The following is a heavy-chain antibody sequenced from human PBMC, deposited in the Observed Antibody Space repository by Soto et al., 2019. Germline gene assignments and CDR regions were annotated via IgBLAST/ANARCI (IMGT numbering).Heavy chain of an antibody. CDR3: ASARTWIQLWGRYYYYGMDV. D-gene: IGHD5-18*01. V-gene: IGHV1-18*01. CDR1: GYTFTSYG. Sequence: QVQLVQSGAEVKKPGASVKVSCKASGYTFTSYGISWVRQAPGQGLEWMGWISAYNGNTNYAQKLQGRVTMTTDTSRRTAYMELGSLRSDDTAVYYCASARTWIQLWGRYYYYGMDVWGQGTTVTVSS. CDR2: ISAYNGNT. J-gene: IGHJ6*02.